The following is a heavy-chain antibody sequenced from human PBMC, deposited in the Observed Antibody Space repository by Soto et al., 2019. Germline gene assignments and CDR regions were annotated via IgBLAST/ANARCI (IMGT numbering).Heavy chain of an antibody. CDR1: GDSIRSYY. D-gene: IGHD5-12*01. CDR2: IYYSGST. CDR3: ARAYGGFDNGLDV. V-gene: IGHV4-59*01. J-gene: IGHJ6*02. Sequence: SETLSLTCTVSGDSIRSYYWTWIRRPPGKGLELIGYIYYSGSTRYNPSLKSRVTISVDMSKNQFSLKLSSVIAADTAVYYCARAYGGFDNGLDVWGQGTAVTVSS.